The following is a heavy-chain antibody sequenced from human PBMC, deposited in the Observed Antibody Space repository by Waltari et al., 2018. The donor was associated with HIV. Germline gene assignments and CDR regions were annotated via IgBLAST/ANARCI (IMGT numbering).Heavy chain of an antibody. Sequence: EVQLVESGGGVVQPGGSLRLSCAASGFSFSTYWMGWVRQAPGKGLEWVANNKEDGGEKYCVDSVKGRFTISRDNAENSLYLQINSLRAEDTAFYYCVTATRGGGDYVWGQGTLVTVSS. D-gene: IGHD2-21*02. J-gene: IGHJ4*02. V-gene: IGHV3-7*01. CDR3: VTATRGGGDYV. CDR1: GFSFSTYW. CDR2: NKEDGGEK.